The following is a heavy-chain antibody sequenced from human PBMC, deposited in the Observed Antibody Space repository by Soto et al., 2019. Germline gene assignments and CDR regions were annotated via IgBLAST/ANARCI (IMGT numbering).Heavy chain of an antibody. J-gene: IGHJ5*02. CDR1: GFSLSNAGLG. D-gene: IGHD6-13*01. CDR3: ASTYSTSWYWFDP. Sequence: QVTVKESGPVLVKPTETLTLTCTVSGFSLSNAGLGVSWIRQPPGKALEWLPHIFSNDEKSYSTSLKSRLTISKDTSKSQVVLTMTNMDPVDTATYYCASTYSTSWYWFDPWGQGTLVTVSS. CDR2: IFSNDEK. V-gene: IGHV2-26*04.